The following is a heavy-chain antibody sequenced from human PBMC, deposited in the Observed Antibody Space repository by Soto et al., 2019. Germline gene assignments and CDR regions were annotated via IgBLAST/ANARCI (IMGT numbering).Heavy chain of an antibody. CDR1: GYTLTRFY. V-gene: IGHV1-46*01. J-gene: IGHJ4*02. Sequence: QVQLVQSGAEVRKPGASVRLSCKASGYTLTRFYLHWVRQAPGQGLEWMGIINTRGGTTAYAQKCRGRITVTRDTSTSTVYMELSNLRSEDTAIYYCARGPDDSDVPRWDYWGQGTRVTVSS. CDR2: INTRGGTT. D-gene: IGHD4-17*01. CDR3: ARGPDDSDVPRWDY.